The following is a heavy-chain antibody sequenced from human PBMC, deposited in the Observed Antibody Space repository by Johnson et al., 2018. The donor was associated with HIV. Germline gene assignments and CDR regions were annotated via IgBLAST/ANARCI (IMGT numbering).Heavy chain of an antibody. V-gene: IGHV3-9*01. CDR2: ISWNSGSI. D-gene: IGHD6-13*01. CDR1: GFTFDDYA. J-gene: IGHJ3*02. Sequence: VQLVESGGGLVQPGRSLRLSCAASGFTFDDYAMHWVRQAPGKGLEWVSGISWNSGSIGYADSVKGRFTISRDNSKNTLYLQMNSLRAEDTAVYYCALKQLVTMDDAFDIWGQGTMVTVSS. CDR3: ALKQLVTMDDAFDI.